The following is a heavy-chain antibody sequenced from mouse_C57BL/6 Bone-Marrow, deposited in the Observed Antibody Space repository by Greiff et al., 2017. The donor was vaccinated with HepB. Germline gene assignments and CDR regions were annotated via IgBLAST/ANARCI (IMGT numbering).Heavy chain of an antibody. Sequence: VQLQQSGAELVRPGASVTLSCKASGYTFTDYEMHWVKQTPVHGLEWIGAIDPETGGTAYNQKFKGKAILTADKSSSTAYMELRSLTSEDSAVYYCTRSYYGDDEDYFDDWGQGTTLTVAS. V-gene: IGHV1-15*01. CDR1: GYTFTDYE. CDR2: IDPETGGT. J-gene: IGHJ2*01. D-gene: IGHD2-2*01. CDR3: TRSYYGDDEDYFDD.